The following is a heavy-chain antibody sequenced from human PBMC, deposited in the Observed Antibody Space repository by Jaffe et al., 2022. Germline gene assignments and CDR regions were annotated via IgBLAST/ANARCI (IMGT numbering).Heavy chain of an antibody. CDR1: GFSLSTSGVG. Sequence: QITLKESGPTLVKPTQTLTLTCTFSGFSLSTSGVGVGWIRQPPGKALEWLALIYWNDDKRYSPSLKSRLTITKDTSKNQVVLTMTNMDPVDTATYYCAHISGDVDWGYCSGGSCYCAFDIWGQGTMVTVSS. V-gene: IGHV2-5*01. J-gene: IGHJ3*02. CDR3: AHISGDVDWGYCSGGSCYCAFDI. D-gene: IGHD2-15*01. CDR2: IYWNDDK.